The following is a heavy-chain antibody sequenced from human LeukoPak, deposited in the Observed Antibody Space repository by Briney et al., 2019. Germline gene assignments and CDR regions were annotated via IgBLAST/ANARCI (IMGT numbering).Heavy chain of an antibody. CDR1: GGSISSYY. J-gene: IGHJ4*02. CDR2: IHYSGST. Sequence: PSETLSLTCTVSGGSISSYYWTWIRQPPGKGLEWIGYIHYSGSTNYNPSLKSRVTMSVDTSNNQFSLKLNSVTAVDTAVYYCARDRLGNTVDYWGQGALVTVSS. CDR3: ARDRLGNTVDY. D-gene: IGHD3-16*01. V-gene: IGHV4-59*01.